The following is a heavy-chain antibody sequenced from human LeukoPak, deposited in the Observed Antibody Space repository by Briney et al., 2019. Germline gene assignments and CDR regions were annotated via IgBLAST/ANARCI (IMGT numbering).Heavy chain of an antibody. V-gene: IGHV4-31*03. CDR1: GGSISSGGYS. D-gene: IGHD3-10*01. CDR3: ARLLGYGSGSYYPDY. CDR2: IYYSGTT. Sequence: SQTLSLTCSVSGGSISSGGYSWSWIRQLPGTGLEWIGYIYYSGTTHYNPSLKSRVTISVDASKNQFSLRLSSVTAADTAVYYCARLLGYGSGSYYPDYWGQGTLVTVSS. J-gene: IGHJ4*02.